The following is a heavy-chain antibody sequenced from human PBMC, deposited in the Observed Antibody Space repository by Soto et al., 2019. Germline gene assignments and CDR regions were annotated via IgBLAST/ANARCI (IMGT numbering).Heavy chain of an antibody. V-gene: IGHV4-34*01. CDR2: INHSGTV. Sequence: QVHLQQWGAGLLKPSETLSLTCAANGGAFNGYYWTWIRQSPGKGLQWIGEINHSGTVDYNPSLKSRVTFSIDTSKKQFSLTLTSVTAADTAVYYCARAGAALVRGSIGGFDYWGQGTLVTVSS. CDR1: GGAFNGYY. J-gene: IGHJ4*02. CDR3: ARAGAALVRGSIGGFDY. D-gene: IGHD3-10*01.